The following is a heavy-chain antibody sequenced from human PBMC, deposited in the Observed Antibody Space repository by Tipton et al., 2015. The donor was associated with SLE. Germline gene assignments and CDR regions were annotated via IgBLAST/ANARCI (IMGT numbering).Heavy chain of an antibody. D-gene: IGHD6-19*01. CDR2: ISAYNGNT. CDR3: ARATCAARYSSGWYDY. V-gene: IGHV1-18*01. J-gene: IGHJ4*02. CDR1: GYTFTSYG. Sequence: QLVQSGAEVKKPGASVKVSCKASGYTFTSYGISWVRQAPGQGLEWMGRISAYNGNTNYAQKLQGRVTMTTDTSTSTAYMELRSLRSDDTAVYYCARATCAARYSSGWYDYWGQGTLVTVSS.